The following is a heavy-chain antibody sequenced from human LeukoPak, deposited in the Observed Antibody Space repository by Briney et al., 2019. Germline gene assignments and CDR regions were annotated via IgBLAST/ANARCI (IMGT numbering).Heavy chain of an antibody. CDR3: ARVEYCSSTSCYQGWFDP. D-gene: IGHD2-2*01. CDR1: GDSISRYY. Sequence: SETLSLTCTVSGDSISRYYWSWIRQPAGKGLEWIGRVSTSGSTNYNPSLKSRVTMSVDTSKNQFSLKLSSVTAADTAVYYCARVEYCSSTSCYQGWFDPWGQGTLVTVSS. CDR2: VSTSGST. J-gene: IGHJ5*02. V-gene: IGHV4-4*07.